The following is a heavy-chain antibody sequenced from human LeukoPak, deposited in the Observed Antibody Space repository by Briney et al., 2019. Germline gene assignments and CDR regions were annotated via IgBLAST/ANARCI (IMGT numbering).Heavy chain of an antibody. CDR1: GFTFDDYG. D-gene: IGHD4-17*01. J-gene: IGHJ6*02. CDR2: INWNGGST. CDR3: ARDRYGDFSLYNGMDV. V-gene: IGHV3-20*04. Sequence: PGGSLRLSCAASGFTFDDYGMSWVRQAPGKGLEWVSGINWNGGSTGYADSVKGRFTISRDNAKNSLYLQMNSLRDEDTAVYYCARDRYGDFSLYNGMDVWGQGTTVTVSS.